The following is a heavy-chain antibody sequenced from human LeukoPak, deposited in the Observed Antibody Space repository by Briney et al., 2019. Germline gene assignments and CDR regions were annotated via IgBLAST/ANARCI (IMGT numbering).Heavy chain of an antibody. CDR2: ISSSSSTI. Sequence: PGGSLRLSCAASGFTFSNFGMNWVRQAPGKGLEWVSYISSSSSTIYYADSVKGRFTISRDNAKNSLYLQMNSLRAEDTAVYYCAKAKPGRWLQQQYFQHWGQGTLVTVSS. V-gene: IGHV3-48*04. CDR3: AKAKPGRWLQQQYFQH. CDR1: GFTFSNFG. J-gene: IGHJ1*01. D-gene: IGHD5-24*01.